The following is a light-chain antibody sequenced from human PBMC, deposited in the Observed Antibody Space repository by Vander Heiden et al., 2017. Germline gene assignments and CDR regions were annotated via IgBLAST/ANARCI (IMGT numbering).Light chain of an antibody. J-gene: IGKJ2*01. Sequence: IQMTQSPPSLSASVGDRVTITCRASESISRYLNWYQQKPGKAPNLQLQAAVTLQSGVPSRFSGSGSDIDFTLTISGLQPEDSATYFCQQSYSLPRTFGLGTKVEI. V-gene: IGKV1-39*01. CDR3: QQSYSLPRT. CDR1: ESISRY. CDR2: AAV.